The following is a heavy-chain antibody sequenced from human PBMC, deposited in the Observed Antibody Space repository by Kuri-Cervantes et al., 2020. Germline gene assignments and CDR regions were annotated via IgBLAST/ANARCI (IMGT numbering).Heavy chain of an antibody. D-gene: IGHD3-16*01. V-gene: IGHV3-48*04. CDR3: ARLPDLGGSLGY. CDR1: GYTFTSYA. CDR2: ISDGGTTI. J-gene: IGHJ4*02. Sequence: GGSLRLSCKASGYTFTSYAMHWVRQAPGKGLEWVSYISDGGTTIYFADSVKGRFTISRDNAQNSLYLQMNSLRAEDTAVYYCARLPDLGGSLGYWGQGTLVTVSS.